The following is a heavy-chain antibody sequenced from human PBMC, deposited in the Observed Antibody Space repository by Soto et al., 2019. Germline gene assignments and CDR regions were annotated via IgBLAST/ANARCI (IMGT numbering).Heavy chain of an antibody. CDR1: GGSISSGGYY. CDR2: IYYSGST. J-gene: IGHJ4*02. Sequence: QVQLQESGPGLVKPSQTLSLTCTVSGGSISSGGYYWSWIRQHPGKGLEWIGYIYYSGSTYYNPSLKSRVTRSLDTSKNQFSPKLSSVTAADTAVYYCARKGVVYYFDYWGQGTLVTVSS. V-gene: IGHV4-31*03. CDR3: ARKGVVYYFDY. D-gene: IGHD2-8*02.